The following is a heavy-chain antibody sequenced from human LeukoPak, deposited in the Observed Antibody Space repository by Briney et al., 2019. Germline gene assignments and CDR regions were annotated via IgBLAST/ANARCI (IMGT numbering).Heavy chain of an antibody. Sequence: PSETLSLTCTVSGGSISSSSYYWGWIRQPPGKGLEWIGNIYYTGTTYYNPSLKSRVTISTDTSKKYFSLKLTSVTVADTAVYYCARDVSERPRAFEFWGQGTVVTVSS. D-gene: IGHD1-26*01. J-gene: IGHJ3*01. CDR3: ARDVSERPRAFEF. V-gene: IGHV4-39*07. CDR1: GGSISSSSYY. CDR2: IYYTGTT.